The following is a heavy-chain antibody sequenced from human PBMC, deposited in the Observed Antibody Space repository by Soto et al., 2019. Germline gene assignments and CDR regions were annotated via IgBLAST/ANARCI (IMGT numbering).Heavy chain of an antibody. CDR1: GFTFSSYG. CDR2: IWDDGSNK. Sequence: QVQLVESGGGVVQPGRSLRLSCAASGFTFSSYGMHWVRQAPGKGLEWVAGIWDDGSNKYYADSVKGRFTISRDSSKNTWHLQKSNVKAHDTAVYDSEKSQQWSGGVAHYYYGRDVWGQGTTVTVSS. J-gene: IGHJ6*02. V-gene: IGHV3-33*06. D-gene: IGHD2-15*01. CDR3: EKSQQWSGGVAHYYYGRDV.